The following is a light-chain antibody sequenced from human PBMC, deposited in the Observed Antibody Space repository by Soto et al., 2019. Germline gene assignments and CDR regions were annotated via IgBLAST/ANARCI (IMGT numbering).Light chain of an antibody. CDR2: EVD. J-gene: IGLJ2*01. V-gene: IGLV2-14*01. CDR1: SEDIGAYDY. Sequence: QSFLTQPASVSASPGQSIFISCTGTSEDIGAYDYVSWYQQHPGKAPKLLIYEVDKRPSGVPDRFSGSKSGNTASLTISGLQAEDEADYYCTSYATGDTFPFGGGTKVTVL. CDR3: TSYATGDTFP.